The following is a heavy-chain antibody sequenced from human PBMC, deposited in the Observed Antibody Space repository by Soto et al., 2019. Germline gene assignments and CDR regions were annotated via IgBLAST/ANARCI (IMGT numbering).Heavy chain of an antibody. V-gene: IGHV4-39*01. CDR1: GGSISTSSHY. CDR3: ASPKIAFYNWFDP. Sequence: SETLSLTCTVSGGSISTSSHYWGWFRQPPGKGLEWIGNMYYSGNTYYNPSLKSRVTLSVDTSKNQFSLKLSSVTAADTAVYYCASPKIAFYNWFDPWGQGTLVTVS. J-gene: IGHJ5*02. D-gene: IGHD3-3*02. CDR2: MYYSGNT.